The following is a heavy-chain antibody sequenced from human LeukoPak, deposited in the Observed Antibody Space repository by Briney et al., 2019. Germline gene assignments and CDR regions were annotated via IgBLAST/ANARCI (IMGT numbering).Heavy chain of an antibody. J-gene: IGHJ4*02. D-gene: IGHD3-16*01. V-gene: IGHV3-21*01. CDR2: ISSSSSYI. Sequence: GGSLGLSCAASGFTFSSYSMNWVRQAPGEGLEWVSSISSSSSYIYYADSVKGRFTISRDNAKNSLYLQMNSLRAEDTAVYYCARGLGKIQYFDYWGQGTLVTVSS. CDR1: GFTFSSYS. CDR3: ARGLGKIQYFDY.